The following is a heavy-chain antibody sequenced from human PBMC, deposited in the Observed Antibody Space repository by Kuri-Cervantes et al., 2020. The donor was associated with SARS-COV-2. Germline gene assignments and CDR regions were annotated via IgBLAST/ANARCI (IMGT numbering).Heavy chain of an antibody. V-gene: IGHV1-69*01. D-gene: IGHD6-19*01. CDR2: IIPIFGTA. Sequence: KISCKASGGTFSSYAISWVRQAPGQGLEWMGGIIPIFGTANYAQKFQGRVTITADESTSTAYMELSSLRSEDTAVYYCARGIRAPLYSSGWHSNWGQGTLVTVSS. CDR1: GGTFSSYA. J-gene: IGHJ4*02. CDR3: ARGIRAPLYSSGWHSN.